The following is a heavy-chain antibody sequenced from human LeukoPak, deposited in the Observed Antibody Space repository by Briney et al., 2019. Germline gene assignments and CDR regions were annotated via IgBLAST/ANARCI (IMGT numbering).Heavy chain of an antibody. CDR2: ISSSSSTI. J-gene: IGHJ6*03. Sequence: PGGSLRLSCAASGFTFSSYSMNWVRQAPGKGLEWVSYISSSSSTIYYADSVKGRFTISRDNAKNSLYLQMNSLRAEDTAVYYCARDHCSSTSCYRGTYMDVWGKGTTVTVSS. V-gene: IGHV3-48*01. D-gene: IGHD2-2*01. CDR1: GFTFSSYS. CDR3: ARDHCSSTSCYRGTYMDV.